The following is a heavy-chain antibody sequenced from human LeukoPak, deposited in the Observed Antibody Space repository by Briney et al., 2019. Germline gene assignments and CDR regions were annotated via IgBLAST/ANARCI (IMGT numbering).Heavy chain of an antibody. J-gene: IGHJ4*02. Sequence: GGSLRLSCAASGFTFSSFEMNWVRQAPGKGLEWVANINQDGSEKYYADSVKGRFTISRDNSKNTLYLQMNSLRAEDTAVYYCARDFIDSGRLAVAAAVDYWGQGTLVTVSS. CDR1: GFTFSSFE. V-gene: IGHV3-7*01. CDR2: INQDGSEK. D-gene: IGHD6-19*01. CDR3: ARDFIDSGRLAVAAAVDY.